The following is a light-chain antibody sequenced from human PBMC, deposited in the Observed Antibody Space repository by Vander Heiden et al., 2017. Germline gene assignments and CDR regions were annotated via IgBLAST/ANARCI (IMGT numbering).Light chain of an antibody. CDR2: KAS. Sequence: DIQMNQSPSTLSASVGDRVTITCRASQSISSWLAWYQQRPGKAPKLLIYKASSLESGVPSRFSGSGSGTEFTLTISSLQPDDFATYYCQQCSSSPYTFGQGTKLEIK. J-gene: IGKJ2*01. CDR3: QQCSSSPYT. CDR1: QSISSW. V-gene: IGKV1-5*03.